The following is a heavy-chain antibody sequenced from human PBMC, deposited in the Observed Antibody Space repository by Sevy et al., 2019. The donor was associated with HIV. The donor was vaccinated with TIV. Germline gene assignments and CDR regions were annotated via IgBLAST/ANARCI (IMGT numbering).Heavy chain of an antibody. CDR2: ISGSGENT. Sequence: GGSLRLSCTASEFTFSSHAVACVRQAPGKGLEWVSAISGSGENTHYADSVKGRLTISRDNFKNKLYLQMNSLRAEDTALYYCARDGRGISAFDIWGQGTMVTVSS. V-gene: IGHV3-23*01. D-gene: IGHD3-3*02. CDR1: EFTFSSHA. CDR3: ARDGRGISAFDI. J-gene: IGHJ3*02.